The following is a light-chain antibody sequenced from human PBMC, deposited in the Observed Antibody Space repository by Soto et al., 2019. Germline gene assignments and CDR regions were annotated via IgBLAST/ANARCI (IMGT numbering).Light chain of an antibody. Sequence: QSALTQPASVSGSPGQSITISCTGTSSNVGSYNLVSWYQQRPGKAPTLMIYEDTERPSGVSNRFSASKSGNTASLTISGLQAGDEADYYCCSYAGSDIYVFGTGTKLTVL. V-gene: IGLV2-23*01. CDR2: EDT. CDR3: CSYAGSDIYV. J-gene: IGLJ1*01. CDR1: SSNVGSYNL.